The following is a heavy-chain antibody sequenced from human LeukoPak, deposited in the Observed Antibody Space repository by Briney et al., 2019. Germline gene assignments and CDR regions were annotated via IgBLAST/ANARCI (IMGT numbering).Heavy chain of an antibody. D-gene: IGHD5-12*01. CDR3: ARAGLRGHLYYYYYYMDV. V-gene: IGHV4-34*01. CDR1: GGSFSGYY. Sequence: PSETLSLTCAVYGGSFSGYYWSWIRQPPGKGLEWIGEINHSGSTNYNPSLKSRVTISVDTSKNQFSLKLSSVTAADTAVYYCARAGLRGHLYYYYYYMDVWGKGTTVTVSS. CDR2: INHSGST. J-gene: IGHJ6*03.